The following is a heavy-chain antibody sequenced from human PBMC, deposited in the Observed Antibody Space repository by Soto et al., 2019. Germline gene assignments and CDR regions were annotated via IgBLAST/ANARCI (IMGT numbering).Heavy chain of an antibody. CDR1: GFTVSSNY. J-gene: IGHJ4*02. CDR3: AKHSLRTNYGDYWGYFDY. Sequence: GGSLRLSCAASGFTVSSNYMSWVRQAPGKGLEWVSVIYSGGSTYYADSVKGRFTISRDNSKNTLYLQMNSLRAEDTAVYYCAKHSLRTNYGDYWGYFDYWGQGTLVTVSS. D-gene: IGHD4-17*01. V-gene: IGHV3-53*01. CDR2: IYSGGST.